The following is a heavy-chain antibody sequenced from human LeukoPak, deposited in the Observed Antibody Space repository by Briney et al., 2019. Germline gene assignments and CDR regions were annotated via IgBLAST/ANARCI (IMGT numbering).Heavy chain of an antibody. J-gene: IGHJ5*02. CDR2: VENDGTTK. D-gene: IGHD6-13*01. Sequence: GGSLRLSCPASGFTFRSLGMHWVRQTPGKGLEWLAFVENDGTTKYYADSVKGRFSISRDNSKNTLFLQMNSLRAEDTAVYYCAEQLVPWGQGTLVTVSS. V-gene: IGHV3-30*02. CDR1: GFTFRSLG. CDR3: AEQLVP.